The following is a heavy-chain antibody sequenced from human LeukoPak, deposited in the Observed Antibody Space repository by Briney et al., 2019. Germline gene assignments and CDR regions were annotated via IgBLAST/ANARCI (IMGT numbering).Heavy chain of an antibody. CDR2: IIPIFGTA. CDR1: GGTFSSYA. CDR3: AKEKGYRIVGATSDAFDI. Sequence: ASVKVSCKASGGTFSSYAISWVRQAPGQGLEWMGGIIPIFGTANYAQKFQGRVTITTDESTSTAYMELSSLRSEDTAVYYCAKEKGYRIVGATSDAFDIWGQGTMVTVSS. V-gene: IGHV1-69*05. D-gene: IGHD1-26*01. J-gene: IGHJ3*02.